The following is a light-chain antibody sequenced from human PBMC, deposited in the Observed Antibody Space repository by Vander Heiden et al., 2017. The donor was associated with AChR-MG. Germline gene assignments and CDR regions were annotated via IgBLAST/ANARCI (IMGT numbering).Light chain of an antibody. CDR3: AAWDDSLSGLWV. Sequence: QSVLTQPPSTSGTPAQRVTISCSGSSSNIGSNYVYWYQQLPGTAPKLLIYGNNQRPSGVPDRFSGSKSGTSASLAISGLRSEDEADYYCAAWDDSLSGLWVFGGGTKLTVL. CDR2: GNN. J-gene: IGLJ3*02. CDR1: SSNIGSNY. V-gene: IGLV1-47*02.